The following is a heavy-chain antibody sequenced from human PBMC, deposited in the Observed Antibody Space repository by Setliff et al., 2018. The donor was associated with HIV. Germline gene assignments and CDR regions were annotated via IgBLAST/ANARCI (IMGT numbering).Heavy chain of an antibody. D-gene: IGHD3-16*01. V-gene: IGHV4-34*01. J-gene: IGHJ5*01. CDR3: ARSGTSPIQGVMSGWMDS. Sequence: SETLSLTCTLYGASFSGYFWSWIRQPPGKGLEWIGTIYHSGSTYYSPSLMSRVTISVDTSKNQFYLHLNSVTPDDTAVYYCARSGTSPIQGVMSGWMDSWGLGTLVTVSS. CDR1: GASFSGYF. CDR2: IYHSGST.